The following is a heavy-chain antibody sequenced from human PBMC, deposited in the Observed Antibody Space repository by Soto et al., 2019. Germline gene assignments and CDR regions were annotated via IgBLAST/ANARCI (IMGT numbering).Heavy chain of an antibody. CDR1: GDSVSNGFYY. CDR3: AIPRGHTSGVFEN. V-gene: IGHV4-61*01. CDR2: IYYSGST. D-gene: IGHD5-18*01. J-gene: IGHJ3*02. Sequence: SETLSHTCTVSGDSVSNGFYYWTWIRQSPVKGLEWIGNIYYSGSTEYNPSLTSRVSISIDMSKNQLSLTLTSVTAADSAVYFCAIPRGHTSGVFENSGQATTVTVS.